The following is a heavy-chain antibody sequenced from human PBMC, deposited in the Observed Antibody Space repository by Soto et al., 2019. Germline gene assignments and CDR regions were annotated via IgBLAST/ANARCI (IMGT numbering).Heavy chain of an antibody. CDR2: IKSKTDGGTT. Sequence: EVQLVESGGGLVKPGGSLRLSCAASGFTFSNAWMNWVRQAPGKGLEWVGRIKSKTDGGTTDYAAPVKGRFTISRDDSKNTLYLQMNSLKTEETAVYYCTTDHVYSSGGYSDYYYYGMDVWGHEPTVTVSS. CDR3: TTDHVYSSGGYSDYYYYGMDV. V-gene: IGHV3-15*07. J-gene: IGHJ6*02. D-gene: IGHD6-19*01. CDR1: GFTFSNAW.